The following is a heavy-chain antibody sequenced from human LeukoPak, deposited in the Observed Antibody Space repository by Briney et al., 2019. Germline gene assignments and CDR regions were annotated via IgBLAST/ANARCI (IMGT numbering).Heavy chain of an antibody. CDR1: GFNFGDYA. Sequence: GGSLRVSCAASGFNFGDYAMSWVRQAPGKGLEWVSTISDDGDGTYYADSVKGRFTISRDNSKNTVFLQMNSLRAEDTAVYYCAKRLAMTGTYHFDYWGQGTLVTVSS. V-gene: IGHV3-23*01. D-gene: IGHD6-19*01. J-gene: IGHJ4*02. CDR3: AKRLAMTGTYHFDY. CDR2: ISDDGDGT.